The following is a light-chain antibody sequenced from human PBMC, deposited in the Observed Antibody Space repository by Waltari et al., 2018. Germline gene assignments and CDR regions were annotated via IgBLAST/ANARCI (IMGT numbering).Light chain of an antibody. CDR1: QSVLYSSNNKNY. CDR2: WAS. V-gene: IGKV4-1*01. CDR3: QQYYSTPST. J-gene: IGKJ4*01. Sequence: DIVMTQSPDSLTVSLGERATINCRSSQSVLYSSNNKNYLAWFQQKPGQPPKLIIYWASTREPEGPDRFSGSGSGTDFTLTINSLQAEDVAVYYGQQYYSTPSTFGGGTKVEIK.